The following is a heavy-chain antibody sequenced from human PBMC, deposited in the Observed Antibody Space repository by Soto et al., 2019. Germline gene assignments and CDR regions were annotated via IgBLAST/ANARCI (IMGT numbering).Heavy chain of an antibody. Sequence: EVQLVESGGGLVQPGGSLRLSCAASGFTFSSYSMNWVRQAPGKGLEWVSYISSSSSTIYYADSVKGRFTISRDNAKNSLYLQMNSLRAEDTAVYYCARDGVDFWSGNWFDPWGQGTLVTVSS. CDR1: GFTFSSYS. V-gene: IGHV3-48*01. CDR3: ARDGVDFWSGNWFDP. CDR2: ISSSSSTI. J-gene: IGHJ5*02. D-gene: IGHD3-3*01.